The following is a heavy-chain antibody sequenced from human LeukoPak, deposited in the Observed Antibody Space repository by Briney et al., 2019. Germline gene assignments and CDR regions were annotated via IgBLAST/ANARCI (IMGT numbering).Heavy chain of an antibody. CDR1: GFTFSSYS. D-gene: IGHD6-19*01. CDR3: VGGSGWLFDY. Sequence: GGSLRLSCVASGFTFSSYSMNWVRQAPGKGLEWVSSISSSTYMFYGDSMKGRFTISRDNAENSLSLQMNSLRADDTAVYYCVGGSGWLFDYWGQGTLVTVSS. J-gene: IGHJ4*02. V-gene: IGHV3-21*01. CDR2: ISSSTYM.